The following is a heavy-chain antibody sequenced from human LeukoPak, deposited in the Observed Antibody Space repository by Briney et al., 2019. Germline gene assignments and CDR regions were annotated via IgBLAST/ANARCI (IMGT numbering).Heavy chain of an antibody. CDR1: GFTFNDYA. CDR2: ISWNSGSV. V-gene: IGHV3-9*01. Sequence: PGRSLRLSCAASGFTFNDYAMHWVRQAPGKGLEWVSSISWNSGSVGYADSVRGRFSISRDNAKNSMYLQMNSLRAEDTAMYYCAKGSLVRGFSYLAGFDHWGQGSLVTVTS. CDR3: AKGSLVRGFSYLAGFDH. D-gene: IGHD3-10*01. J-gene: IGHJ4*02.